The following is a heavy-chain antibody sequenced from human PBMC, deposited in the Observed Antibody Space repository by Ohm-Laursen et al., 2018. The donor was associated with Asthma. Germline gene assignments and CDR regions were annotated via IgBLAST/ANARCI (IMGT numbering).Heavy chain of an antibody. V-gene: IGHV3-21*01. Sequence: SLRLSCAASGYTFSRYSIHWVRQAPGKGLEWVASISTASTFIYYADSVKGRFTISRDNAKNSLYLQMNSLRDEDTAVYYCARVYCSGGSCSFDYWGQGTLVTVSS. CDR3: ARVYCSGGSCSFDY. CDR1: GYTFSRYS. J-gene: IGHJ4*02. D-gene: IGHD2-15*01. CDR2: ISTASTFI.